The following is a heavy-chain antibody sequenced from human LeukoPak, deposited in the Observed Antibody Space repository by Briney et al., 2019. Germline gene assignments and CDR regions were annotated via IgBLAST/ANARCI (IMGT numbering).Heavy chain of an antibody. J-gene: IGHJ5*02. D-gene: IGHD2-2*01. Sequence: GASVKVSCKASGYTFTSYDINWVRQATGQGLEWMGWMNPNSGNTGYAQKFQGRVTMTRNTSISTAYMELSSLRSEDTAVYYCARGPYQLPRRGYWFDPWGQGTLVTVSS. CDR1: GYTFTSYD. CDR2: MNPNSGNT. V-gene: IGHV1-8*01. CDR3: ARGPYQLPRRGYWFDP.